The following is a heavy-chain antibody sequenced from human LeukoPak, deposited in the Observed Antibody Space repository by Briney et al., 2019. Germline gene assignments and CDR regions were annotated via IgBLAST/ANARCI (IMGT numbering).Heavy chain of an antibody. Sequence: PGRSLRLSCAASGFTFSSYAMHWVRQAPGKGLEWVAVISYDGSNKYYADSVKGRFTISRDNSKNTLYLQMNSLRAEHTAVYYCARDFWFTSYSSSFFPHEFDYWGQGTLVTVSS. J-gene: IGHJ4*02. D-gene: IGHD6-13*01. CDR2: ISYDGSNK. CDR3: ARDFWFTSYSSSFFPHEFDY. CDR1: GFTFSSYA. V-gene: IGHV3-30*04.